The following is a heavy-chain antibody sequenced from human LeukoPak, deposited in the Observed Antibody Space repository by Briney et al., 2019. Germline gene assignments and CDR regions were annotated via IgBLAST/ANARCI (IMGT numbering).Heavy chain of an antibody. Sequence: TGGSLRLSCAASGFTLDDYAMHWVRQAPGKGLEWVSGISWNSGSIGYADSVKGRFTISRDNAKHSLYLQMNSLRAEGTALYYCAKDILARPHDAFDIWGQGTMVTVSS. CDR1: GFTLDDYA. CDR2: ISWNSGSI. J-gene: IGHJ3*02. V-gene: IGHV3-9*01. CDR3: AKDILARPHDAFDI. D-gene: IGHD3-3*01.